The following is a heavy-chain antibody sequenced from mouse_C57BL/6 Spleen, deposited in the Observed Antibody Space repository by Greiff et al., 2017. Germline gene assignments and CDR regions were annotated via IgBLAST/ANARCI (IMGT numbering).Heavy chain of an antibody. Sequence: VMLVESGPELVKPGASVKISCKASGYAFSSSWMNWVKQRPGKGLEWIGRIYPGDGDTNYNGKFKGKATLTADKSSSTAYMQLSSLTSEDSAVYFCASPYDGYPFAYWGQGTLVTVSA. D-gene: IGHD2-3*01. CDR2: IYPGDGDT. CDR3: ASPYDGYPFAY. CDR1: GYAFSSSW. J-gene: IGHJ3*01. V-gene: IGHV1-82*01.